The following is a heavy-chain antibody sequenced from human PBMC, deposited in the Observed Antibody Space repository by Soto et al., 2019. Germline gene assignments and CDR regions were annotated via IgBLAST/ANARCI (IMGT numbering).Heavy chain of an antibody. CDR1: GFNFGIYW. J-gene: IGHJ4*02. D-gene: IGHD2-2*01. CDR3: ATRDIVVVPAAPEESDY. Sequence: GGSLRLSCATSGFNFGIYWMSWVRQAPGKGLEWVATIKGDASEKKYVDSVKGRFTTSRDNAKESLYLQMDSLRAEDTAVYYCATRDIVVVPAAPEESDYWGQGTLVTVSS. V-gene: IGHV3-7*01. CDR2: IKGDASEK.